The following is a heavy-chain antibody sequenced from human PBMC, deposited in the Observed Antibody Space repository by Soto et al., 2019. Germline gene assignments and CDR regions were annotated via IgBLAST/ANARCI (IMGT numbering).Heavy chain of an antibody. CDR3: VLWPPYYFDY. CDR1: GFTFSSYA. D-gene: IGHD3-10*01. V-gene: IGHV3-23*01. CDR2: ISGSGGST. J-gene: IGHJ4*02. Sequence: GGSLRLSCAASGFTFSSYAMSWVCQAPGKGLEWVSTISGSGGSTYYADSVKGRFTISRDNSKNTLYLQLNSLRAEDTAVYYCVLWPPYYFDYWGQGTLVTVSS.